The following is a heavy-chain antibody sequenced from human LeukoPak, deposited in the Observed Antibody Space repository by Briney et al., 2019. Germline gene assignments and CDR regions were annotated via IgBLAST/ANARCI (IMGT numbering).Heavy chain of an antibody. D-gene: IGHD7-27*01. J-gene: IGHJ4*02. CDR1: GFSFTSYS. CDR2: IDKTSTNI. CDR3: ARESYWGSSLKGFGS. Sequence: GGSLRLSCTAAGFSFTSYSLNWVRQAPGRGLEWVSYIDKTSTNIYYADSVKGRFTISRDNARNSLYLQMNSLRDEDTAMYYCARESYWGSSLKGFGSWGQGTLVTVSS. V-gene: IGHV3-48*02.